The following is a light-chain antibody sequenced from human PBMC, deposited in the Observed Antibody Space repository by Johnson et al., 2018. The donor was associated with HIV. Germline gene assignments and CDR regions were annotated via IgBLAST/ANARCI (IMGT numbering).Light chain of an antibody. CDR3: GIWDASLSPLYV. V-gene: IGLV1-51*02. CDR2: EDN. Sequence: QPVLTQPPSVSAAPGQTVNISCSGNVSNIESYFVSWYQQLPGAAPTLLIYEDNKRPSGIPDRFSGSKSGATATLGITGLQTGDEADYYCGIWDASLSPLYVFGTGTTITFL. CDR1: VSNIESYF. J-gene: IGLJ1*01.